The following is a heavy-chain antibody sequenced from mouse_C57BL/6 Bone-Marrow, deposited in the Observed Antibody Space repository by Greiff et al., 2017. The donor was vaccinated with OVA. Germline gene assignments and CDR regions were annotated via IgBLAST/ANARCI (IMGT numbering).Heavy chain of an antibody. CDR2: IHPNSGST. J-gene: IGHJ1*03. CDR3: ARSSHSYPRCFDV. Sequence: QVHVKQPGAELVKPGASVKLSCKASGYTFTSYWMHWVKQRPGQGLEWIGMIHPNSGSTNYNEKFKSKATLTVDKTSSTAYMQLSSLTSEDSAVDYCARSSHSYPRCFDVWGTGTTVTVSS. V-gene: IGHV1-64*01. CDR1: GYTFTSYW. D-gene: IGHD1-1*01.